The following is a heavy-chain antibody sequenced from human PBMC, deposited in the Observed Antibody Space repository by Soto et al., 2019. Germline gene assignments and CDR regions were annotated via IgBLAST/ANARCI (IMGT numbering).Heavy chain of an antibody. CDR2: IIGSGGST. Sequence: PGGSMGLACAACGFTFSSYAMSWVRQAPGKGLEWVSAIIGSGGSTYYADSVKGLFTISRDKSNNALYLQTNSLRAEDTALYYCAKDPPALRFLESINWGPGTLVTVSS. CDR3: AKDPPALRFLESIN. V-gene: IGHV3-23*01. CDR1: GFTFSSYA. J-gene: IGHJ4*02. D-gene: IGHD3-3*01.